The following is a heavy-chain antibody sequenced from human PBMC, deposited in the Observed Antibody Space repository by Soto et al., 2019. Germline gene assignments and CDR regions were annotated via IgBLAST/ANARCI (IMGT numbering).Heavy chain of an antibody. CDR3: ARGARDFDY. D-gene: IGHD3-16*01. Sequence: QVQLVESGGGVVQPGRSLRLSCAASGFTFSSYGMHWVRQAPGKGLEWVAVIWFDGSKKYYGDSVRGRFTISRDNSKNTLYLQMNSLRAEDTAVYYCARGARDFDYWGQGTLVTVSS. V-gene: IGHV3-33*01. CDR1: GFTFSSYG. CDR2: IWFDGSKK. J-gene: IGHJ4*02.